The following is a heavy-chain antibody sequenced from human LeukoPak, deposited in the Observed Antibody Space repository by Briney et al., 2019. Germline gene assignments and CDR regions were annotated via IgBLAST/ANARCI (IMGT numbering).Heavy chain of an antibody. Sequence: ASVKVSCKASGGTFSSYAISWVRQAPGQGLEWMGWISAYNGNTNYAQKLQGRVTMTTDTSTSTAYVELRSLRSDDTAVYYCARSGYYDFWSGYYNPTQFDYWGQGTLVTVSS. V-gene: IGHV1-18*01. CDR3: ARSGYYDFWSGYYNPTQFDY. D-gene: IGHD3-3*01. CDR2: ISAYNGNT. CDR1: GGTFSSYA. J-gene: IGHJ4*02.